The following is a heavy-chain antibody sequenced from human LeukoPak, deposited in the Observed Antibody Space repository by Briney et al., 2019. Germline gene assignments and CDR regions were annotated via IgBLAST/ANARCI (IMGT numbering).Heavy chain of an antibody. J-gene: IGHJ4*02. V-gene: IGHV3-73*01. CDR2: IRSKANSYST. D-gene: IGHD3-22*01. CDR1: GSTFSGCA. CDR3: TSQYYYDSSGYYEVDY. Sequence: GGSLRLSCAASGSTFSGCAMHWVRQASGKVLEWVGRIRSKANSYSTAYAASVKGRFTISRDDSKNTAYLQMNSLKTEDTAVYYCTSQYYYDSSGYYEVDYWGQGTLVSVSS.